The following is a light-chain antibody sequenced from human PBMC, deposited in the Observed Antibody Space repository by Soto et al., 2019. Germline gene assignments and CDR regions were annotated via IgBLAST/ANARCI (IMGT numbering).Light chain of an antibody. Sequence: DIQMTQSPSSLSASVGVRVTITCQASQDISNYLNWYQQKPGKAPKLLIYDASNLETGVSSRFSGSGSGTDFTFTISSLQPEDIATYYCQQYDNLALTFGGGTKVEIK. CDR2: DAS. J-gene: IGKJ4*01. CDR3: QQYDNLALT. V-gene: IGKV1-33*01. CDR1: QDISNY.